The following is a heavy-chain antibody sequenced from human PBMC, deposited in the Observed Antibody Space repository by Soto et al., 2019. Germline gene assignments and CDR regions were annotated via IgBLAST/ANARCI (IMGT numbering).Heavy chain of an antibody. CDR2: IYQSGVT. V-gene: IGHV4-30-2*01. D-gene: IGHD6-19*01. Sequence: SETLSLTCNMSGDSYSIATYSWGWIRRRPGKALQWIGFIYQSGVTSYNPSLASRVSISLDRSNNQCSLKLKSVTAADTAVYFCAGMPYTSGLRFDPWGPGTLVTVSS. CDR1: GDSYSIATYS. CDR3: AGMPYTSGLRFDP. J-gene: IGHJ5*02.